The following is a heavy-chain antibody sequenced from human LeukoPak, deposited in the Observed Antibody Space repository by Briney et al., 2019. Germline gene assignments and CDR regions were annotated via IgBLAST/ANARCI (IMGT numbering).Heavy chain of an antibody. V-gene: IGHV4-39*07. CDR2: IYYSGST. CDR1: GGSISSSSYC. CDR3: ARTPGSGSSSWRSFES. D-gene: IGHD6-13*01. J-gene: IGHJ4*02. Sequence: SETLSLTCTVSGGSISSSSYCWGWIRQPPGKGLEWIGSIYYSGSTYYNPSLKSRVTISVDTSKNQFSLKLSSVTAADTAIYYCARTPGSGSSSWRSFESWGQGILVSVSS.